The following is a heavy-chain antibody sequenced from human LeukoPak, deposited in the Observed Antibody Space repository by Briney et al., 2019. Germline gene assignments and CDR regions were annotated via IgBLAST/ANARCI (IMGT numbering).Heavy chain of an antibody. V-gene: IGHV1-2*06. J-gene: IGHJ4*02. CDR2: INPNSGGT. Sequence: ASVKVSCKASGYTFAGYYMHWVRQAPGQGLEWMGRINPNSGGTNYAQKFQGRVTMTRDTSISTAYMELSRLRSGDTAVYYCARDLSYYFDYWGQGTLVTVSS. CDR1: GYTFAGYY. CDR3: ARDLSYYFDY. D-gene: IGHD1-26*01.